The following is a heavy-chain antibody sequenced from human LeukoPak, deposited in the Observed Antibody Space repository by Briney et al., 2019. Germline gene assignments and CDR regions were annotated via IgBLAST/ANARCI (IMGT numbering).Heavy chain of an antibody. D-gene: IGHD3-22*01. CDR3: ARQGYYDSGYGAFDI. Sequence: PSETLSLTCTVSGGSISSSSYYWGWMRQPPGKGLEWIGSIYYSGSTYYNPSLKSRVTISVDTSKNQFSLKLSSVTAADTAVYYCARQGYYDSGYGAFDIWGQGTMVTVSS. CDR1: GGSISSSSYY. V-gene: IGHV4-39*01. J-gene: IGHJ3*02. CDR2: IYYSGST.